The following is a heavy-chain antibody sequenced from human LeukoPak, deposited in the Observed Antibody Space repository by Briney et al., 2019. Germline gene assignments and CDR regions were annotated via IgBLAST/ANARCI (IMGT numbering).Heavy chain of an antibody. CDR2: ISGDGSIT. D-gene: IGHD3-22*01. V-gene: IGHV3-74*01. Sequence: GGSLRLSCAASGFTISGYWMHWVRQAPGKGLVWVSRISGDGSITAYADSVKGRFTISRDNSKNTLHLQMNSLRAEDTAVYYCAKDVGYYYDSKGNYFDYWGQGTLVTVSS. CDR3: AKDVGYYYDSKGNYFDY. J-gene: IGHJ4*02. CDR1: GFTISGYW.